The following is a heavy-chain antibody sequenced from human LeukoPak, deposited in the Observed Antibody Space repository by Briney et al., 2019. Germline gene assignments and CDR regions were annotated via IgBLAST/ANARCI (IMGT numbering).Heavy chain of an antibody. Sequence: GGSLRLSCAASGFTFSSYEMNWVRQAPGKGLEWVSAISGSGGSTYYADSVKGRFTISRDNSKNTLYLQMNSLRAEDTAVYYCAKDLSPWGSGSYLPHPESFDYWGRGTLVTVSS. V-gene: IGHV3-23*01. J-gene: IGHJ4*02. CDR3: AKDLSPWGSGSYLPHPESFDY. D-gene: IGHD3-10*01. CDR2: ISGSGGST. CDR1: GFTFSSYE.